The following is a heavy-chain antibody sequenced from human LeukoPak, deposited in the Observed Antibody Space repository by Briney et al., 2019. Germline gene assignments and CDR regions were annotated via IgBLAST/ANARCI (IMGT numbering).Heavy chain of an antibody. CDR3: ARHWSDGSGSPTKTNWFVP. J-gene: IGHJ5*02. CDR2: LNHSGST. V-gene: IGHV4-34*01. Sequence: SETLSLTCALYGGSFSGYYWSWIRQPPGKGLEWIGELNHSGSTNYNPSLKSRVTISVDTSNPQFSWNLSSVTGADTAGYCCARHWSDGSGSPTKTNWFVPWVQGTLVSVPS. D-gene: IGHD3-10*01. CDR1: GGSFSGYY.